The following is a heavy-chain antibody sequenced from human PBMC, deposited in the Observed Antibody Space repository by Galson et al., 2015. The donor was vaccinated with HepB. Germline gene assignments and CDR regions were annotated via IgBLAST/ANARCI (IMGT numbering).Heavy chain of an antibody. Sequence: SLRLSCAASGFTFRSHSMNWVRQAPGKALEWLSSISSSSGYIYFADSVKGRFTISRDNAKNSLYLQMNSLRAEDTAVYYCARGVDYEILTGERGGWFDPWGQGTLVTVSS. D-gene: IGHD3-9*01. CDR2: ISSSSGYI. V-gene: IGHV3-21*01. J-gene: IGHJ5*02. CDR1: GFTFRSHS. CDR3: ARGVDYEILTGERGGWFDP.